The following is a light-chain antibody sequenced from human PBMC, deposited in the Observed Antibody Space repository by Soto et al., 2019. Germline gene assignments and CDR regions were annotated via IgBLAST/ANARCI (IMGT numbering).Light chain of an antibody. CDR2: KAS. J-gene: IGKJ2*01. Sequence: DIQMTQSPSTLSASVGDRVTITCRASQSINSGLAWYQQKPGKAPRLLIFKASTLESGVPSRFSGSGSGTEYTLTISSLQPDDFATYYCQQYSSYSPYTFGQGTKVEI. V-gene: IGKV1-5*03. CDR3: QQYSSYSPYT. CDR1: QSINSG.